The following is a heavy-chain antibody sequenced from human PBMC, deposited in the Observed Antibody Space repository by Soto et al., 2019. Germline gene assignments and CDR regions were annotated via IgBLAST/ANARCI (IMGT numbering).Heavy chain of an antibody. CDR2: IKSKTDGGTT. J-gene: IGHJ4*02. V-gene: IGHV3-15*01. CDR3: TTDVYYSTGPYFDY. Sequence: GGSLRLSCAASGFTFSNAWMSWVRQAPGKGLEWVGRIKSKTDGGTTDYAAPVKGRFTISRDDSKNTLYLQMNSLKTEDTAVYYCTTDVYYSTGPYFDYWGQGTLVTVSS. D-gene: IGHD3-10*01. CDR1: GFTFSNAW.